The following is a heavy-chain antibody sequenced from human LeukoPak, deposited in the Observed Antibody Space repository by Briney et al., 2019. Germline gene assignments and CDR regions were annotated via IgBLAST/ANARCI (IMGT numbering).Heavy chain of an antibody. Sequence: GASVKVSCKASLYIFTGYYMHWVRQAPGQGLEWMGWINPNSGGTNYAQKFQGRVTMTRDTSISTAYMELSRLRSDDTAVYYCARERDYDYVWGSYRTGGAFDIWGQGTMVTVSS. CDR2: INPNSGGT. CDR3: ARERDYDYVWGSYRTGGAFDI. CDR1: LYIFTGYY. D-gene: IGHD3-16*02. V-gene: IGHV1-2*02. J-gene: IGHJ3*02.